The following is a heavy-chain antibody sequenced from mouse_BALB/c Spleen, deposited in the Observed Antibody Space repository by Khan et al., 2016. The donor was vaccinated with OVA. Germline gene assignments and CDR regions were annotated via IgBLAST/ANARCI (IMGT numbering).Heavy chain of an antibody. CDR1: GDSITSGF. D-gene: IGHD1-1*01. CDR3: ARSYGSWAMDY. V-gene: IGHV3-8*02. CDR2: ITYCGNI. J-gene: IGHJ4*01. Sequence: EVQLQESGPSLVKPSQTLSLTCSVTGDSITSGFWNWIRKFPGNKFEYLGYITYCGNIYYNPSLKSRISITRDTSKSQYYLQLNSVTTEDTATYYCARSYGSWAMDYWGQGTSVTVPS.